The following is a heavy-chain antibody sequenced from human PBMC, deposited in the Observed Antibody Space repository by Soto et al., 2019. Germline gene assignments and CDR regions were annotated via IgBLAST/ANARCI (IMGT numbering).Heavy chain of an antibody. CDR1: GFSPSTSGMC. D-gene: IGHD6-13*01. V-gene: IGHV2-70*02. CDR2: IDWDDDK. CDR3: ARDRYSSSWYRSSSYGMDV. J-gene: IGHJ6*02. Sequence: SGPTLVNPPPTLTLTCTFSGFSPSTSGMCVSWIPPPPGKALEWLARIDWDDDKYYADSVKDRFTISRDNSKNTLYLQMNSLRAEDTAVYYCARDRYSSSWYRSSSYGMDVWGQGTTVTVSS.